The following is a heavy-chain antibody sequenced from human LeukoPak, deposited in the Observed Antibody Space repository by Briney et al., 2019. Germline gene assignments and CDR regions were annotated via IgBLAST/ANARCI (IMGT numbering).Heavy chain of an antibody. D-gene: IGHD3-16*02. V-gene: IGHV1-69*13. CDR1: GGTFSSYA. CDR3: ANYRMITFGGVITCGMDV. J-gene: IGHJ6*02. Sequence: SVKVSCKASGGTFSSYAISWVRQAPGQGLEWMGGIIPIFGTANYAQKFQGRVTITADGSTSTAYMELSSLRSEDTAVYYCANYRMITFGGVITCGMDVWGQGTTVTVSS. CDR2: IIPIFGTA.